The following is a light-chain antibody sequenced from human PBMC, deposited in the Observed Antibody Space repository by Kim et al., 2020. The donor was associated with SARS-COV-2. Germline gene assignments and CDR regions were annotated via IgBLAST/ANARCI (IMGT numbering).Light chain of an antibody. V-gene: IGLV3-9*01. CDR1: NIGSKN. Sequence: VALGQTARITSGGNNIGSKNVHWYQQKPGQAPVLVIYRDSNRPSGIPERFSGSNSGNTATLTISRAQAGDEADYYCQVWDSSTVVFGGGTQLTVL. CDR3: QVWDSSTVV. CDR2: RDS. J-gene: IGLJ2*01.